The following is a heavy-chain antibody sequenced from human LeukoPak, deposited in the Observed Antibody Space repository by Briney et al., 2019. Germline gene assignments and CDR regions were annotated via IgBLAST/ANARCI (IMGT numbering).Heavy chain of an antibody. D-gene: IGHD6-13*01. CDR2: IYSSGST. J-gene: IGHJ4*02. CDR3: ARRQLAAGGRGYFFDY. V-gene: IGHV4-59*01. CDR1: GGSINSYY. Sequence: SETLSLTCSVSGGSINSYYWSWIRQPPGEGLEWIGYIYSSGSTTYNPSLNSRVTLSVDRSKNQFSLKLSSVTAADTSVYYCARRQLAAGGRGYFFDYWGQGTLVTVSS.